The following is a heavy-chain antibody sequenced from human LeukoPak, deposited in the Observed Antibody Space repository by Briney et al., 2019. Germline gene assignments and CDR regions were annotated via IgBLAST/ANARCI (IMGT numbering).Heavy chain of an antibody. Sequence: GGSLRLSCAASGFTFSSCAMNWVRQAPGRGLEWVSGISGSGGITHYADSVRGRFTISRDNSKNTLYLQMNSLRAEDTAVYYCAKDPTDFDSSGQTYFDYWGQGSLVTVSS. J-gene: IGHJ4*02. CDR2: ISGSGGIT. D-gene: IGHD3-22*01. CDR3: AKDPTDFDSSGQTYFDY. CDR1: GFTFSSCA. V-gene: IGHV3-23*01.